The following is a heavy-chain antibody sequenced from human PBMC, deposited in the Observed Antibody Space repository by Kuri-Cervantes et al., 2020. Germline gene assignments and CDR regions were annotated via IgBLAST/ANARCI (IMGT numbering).Heavy chain of an antibody. Sequence: SETLSLTCTVAGGSISSSSYYWGWIRQPPGKGLEWIGSIYYSGSTYYNPSLKSRVTISVDTSKNQFSLKLSSVTAADTAVYYCARGLVATISPDYYYYYGMDVWGQGTTVTVSS. V-gene: IGHV4-39*07. CDR2: IYYSGST. D-gene: IGHD5-12*01. CDR3: ARGLVATISPDYYYYYGMDV. J-gene: IGHJ6*02. CDR1: GGSISSSSYY.